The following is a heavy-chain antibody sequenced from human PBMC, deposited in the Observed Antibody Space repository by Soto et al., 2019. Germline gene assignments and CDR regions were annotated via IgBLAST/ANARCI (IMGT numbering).Heavy chain of an antibody. Sequence: ASVKVSCKASGGTSSSYAISWVRQAPGQGLEWMGGIIPIFGTANYAQKFQGRVTITADESTSTAYMELSSLRSEDTAVYYCARAATYYYDSSGYYPFDPWGQGTLVTVSS. CDR2: IIPIFGTA. CDR1: GGTSSSYA. CDR3: ARAATYYYDSSGYYPFDP. V-gene: IGHV1-69*13. J-gene: IGHJ5*02. D-gene: IGHD3-22*01.